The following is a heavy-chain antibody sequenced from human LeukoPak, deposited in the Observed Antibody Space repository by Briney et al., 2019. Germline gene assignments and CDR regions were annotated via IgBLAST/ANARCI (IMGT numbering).Heavy chain of an antibody. D-gene: IGHD6-6*01. CDR2: IYYSGST. CDR3: ARMRGYSSSD. V-gene: IGHV4-59*01. Sequence: SETLSLTCTVSGGSISSYYWSWIRQPPGKGLEWIGYIYYSGSTNYNPSLKIRVTISVDTSKNQFSLKLSSVTAADTAVYYCARMRGYSSSDWGQGTLVTVSS. CDR1: GGSISSYY. J-gene: IGHJ4*02.